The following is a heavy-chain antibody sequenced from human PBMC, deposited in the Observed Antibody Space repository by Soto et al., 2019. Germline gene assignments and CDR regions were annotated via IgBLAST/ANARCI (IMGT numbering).Heavy chain of an antibody. CDR2: MHYSGIA. Sequence: QVQLQESGPGLVKPSQTLSLTCTVSGGSISSGAYYWSWIRQHSEKGLEWIGYMHYSGIAYDNPSPTSRVTIAVDTSKNQFSLKLSSVTAANTAVYYCARYYFDNSGYSNWFDPWGRGTLVTVSS. CDR1: GGSISSGAYY. D-gene: IGHD3-22*01. J-gene: IGHJ5*02. V-gene: IGHV4-31*03. CDR3: ARYYFDNSGYSNWFDP.